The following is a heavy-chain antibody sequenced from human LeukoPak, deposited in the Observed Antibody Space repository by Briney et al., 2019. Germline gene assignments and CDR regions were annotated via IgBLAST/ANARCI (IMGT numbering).Heavy chain of an antibody. CDR1: GGTFSSYA. V-gene: IGHV1-69*05. J-gene: IGHJ4*02. Sequence: ASVKVSCKASGGTFSSYAISWVRQAPGQGLEWMGRIIPIFGTANYAQKFQGRVTITTDESTSTAYKELSSLRSEDTAVYYCASSLYSYGYFSDYWGQGTLVTVSS. CDR3: ASSLYSYGYFSDY. D-gene: IGHD5-18*01. CDR2: IIPIFGTA.